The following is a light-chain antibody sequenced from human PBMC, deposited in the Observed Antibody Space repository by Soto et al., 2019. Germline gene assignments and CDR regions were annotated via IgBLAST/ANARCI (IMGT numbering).Light chain of an antibody. CDR2: EVS. J-gene: IGLJ1*01. CDR3: SSYAGSNNDV. V-gene: IGLV2-8*01. CDR1: SSDVGGYNY. Sequence: QSALTQPPSASGSPGQSVTISCTGTSSDVGGYNYVSWYQQHPGKAPQLMIYEVSKRPSGVTDRFSGSKSGNTASLTVSGLQAEDEADYYCSSYAGSNNDVFGTGTKLTVL.